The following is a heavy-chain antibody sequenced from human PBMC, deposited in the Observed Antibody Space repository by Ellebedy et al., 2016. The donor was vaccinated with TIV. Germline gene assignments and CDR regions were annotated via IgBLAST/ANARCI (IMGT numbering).Heavy chain of an antibody. CDR3: ASHITMPGKRGFDY. D-gene: IGHD1-14*01. J-gene: IGHJ4*02. V-gene: IGHV4-61*08. CDR1: AGSVSSADYY. CDR2: IYHTGST. Sequence: SETLSLTXTVSAGSVSSADYYWSWIRQPPGMGLEWIGEIYHTGSTHYNPSLMSRLTISVDKSRNQLSLKVTSVTAADTAVYYCASHITMPGKRGFDYWGPGALVTVSS.